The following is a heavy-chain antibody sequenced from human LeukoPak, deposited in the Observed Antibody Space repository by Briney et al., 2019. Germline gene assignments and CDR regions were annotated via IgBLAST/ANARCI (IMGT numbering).Heavy chain of an antibody. D-gene: IGHD3-16*01. CDR1: GYTFTGYY. CDR2: INPKSGAT. V-gene: IGHV1-2*02. CDR3: ARGVGANYYYYMDV. J-gene: IGHJ6*03. Sequence: ASVKVSCKASGYTFTGYYMHWVRQAPGQGLEWMGWINPKSGATNYAQQFQGRVTMTRDTSISTAYMELSRLRSDDAAVYYCARGVGANYYYYMDVWGKGTTVTVSS.